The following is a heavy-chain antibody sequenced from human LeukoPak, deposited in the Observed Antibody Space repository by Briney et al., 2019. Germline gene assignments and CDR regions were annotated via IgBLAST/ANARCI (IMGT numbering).Heavy chain of an antibody. CDR1: GGSITQTNY. J-gene: IGHJ4*02. CDR3: AREGGPYRPLDY. V-gene: IGHV4-4*02. CDR2: VNLQGST. Sequence: SGTLSLNCGVSGGSITQTNYWTWVRPPPGKGLEWIGEVNLQGSTNYNPSLMGRVAISVHTSENHVSLQLTSVTAADTAVYYCAREGGPYRPLDYSGQGTRVTVSS.